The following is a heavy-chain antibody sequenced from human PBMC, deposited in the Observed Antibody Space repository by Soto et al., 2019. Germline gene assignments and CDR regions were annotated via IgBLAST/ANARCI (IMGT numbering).Heavy chain of an antibody. J-gene: IGHJ5*02. Sequence: QVQLVQSGAEVKKPGASVKVSCKASGYTFTSYDINWVRQATGQGLEWMGWMNPNSGNTGYAQKFQGRVTMTRNTSISTAYMELSSLRSEDTAVYYCAREMRWLQVPWFDPWGQGTLVTVSS. CDR1: GYTFTSYD. CDR2: MNPNSGNT. V-gene: IGHV1-8*01. CDR3: AREMRWLQVPWFDP. D-gene: IGHD5-12*01.